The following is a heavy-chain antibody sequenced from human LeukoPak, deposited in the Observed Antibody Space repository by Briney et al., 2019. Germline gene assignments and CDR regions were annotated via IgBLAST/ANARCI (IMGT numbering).Heavy chain of an antibody. J-gene: IGHJ2*01. V-gene: IGHV4-34*01. CDR1: GFIFSSYT. CDR2: INHSGST. CDR3: ARVLEGSSGQHWYFDL. Sequence: PGGSLRLSCAASGFIFSSYTMNWVRQPPGKGLEWIGEINHSGSTNYNPSLKSRVTISVDTSKNQFSLRLSSVTAADTAVYYCARVLEGSSGQHWYFDLWGRGTLVTVSS. D-gene: IGHD6-19*01.